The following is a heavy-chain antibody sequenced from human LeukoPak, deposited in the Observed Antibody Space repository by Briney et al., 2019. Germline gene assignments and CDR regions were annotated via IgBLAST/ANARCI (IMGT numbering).Heavy chain of an antibody. J-gene: IGHJ4*02. CDR1: GGSISSSSYY. V-gene: IGHV4-39*01. CDR3: ARHCYDSCGCFDY. CDR2: IYYSGST. Sequence: SETLSLTCTVSGGSISSSSYYWGWIRQPPGKGLEWIGSIYYSGSTYYNPSLKSRVTISVDTSKNQFSLKLSSVTAADTAVYYCARHCYDSCGCFDYWGQGTLVTVSS. D-gene: IGHD3-22*01.